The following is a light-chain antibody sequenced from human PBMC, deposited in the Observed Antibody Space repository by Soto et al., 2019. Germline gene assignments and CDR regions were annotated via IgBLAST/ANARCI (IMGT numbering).Light chain of an antibody. V-gene: IGKV4-1*01. CDR3: QQSYSTPYT. CDR2: GAS. CDR1: QSVLYNSNNKNH. J-gene: IGKJ2*01. Sequence: DFVMTQAPDSLAVSLGERATINCKSSQSVLYNSNNKNHLGWFQQKPGHPPKLLIYGASFRPSGVPDRFSGSGSGTDFTLTISSLQPEDFATYYCQQSYSTPYTFGQGTKLEIK.